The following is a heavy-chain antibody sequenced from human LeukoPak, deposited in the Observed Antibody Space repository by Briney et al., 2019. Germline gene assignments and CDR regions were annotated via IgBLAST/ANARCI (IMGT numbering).Heavy chain of an antibody. V-gene: IGHV4-39*01. Sequence: SETLSLTCTVSGGSISSNNYYWGWIRQPPGKGLEWIGSIYYSGSTYDNPSLKSRVTISVDTTENQFSLKLTSVTAADTAVYYCASSPSGYWWNFDCWGQGTLVTVSS. CDR1: GGSISSNNYY. D-gene: IGHD3-22*01. J-gene: IGHJ4*02. CDR2: IYYSGST. CDR3: ASSPSGYWWNFDC.